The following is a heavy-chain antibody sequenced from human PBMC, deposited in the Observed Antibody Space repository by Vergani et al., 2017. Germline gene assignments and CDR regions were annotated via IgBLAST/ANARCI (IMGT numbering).Heavy chain of an antibody. J-gene: IGHJ4*02. CDR2: IRYDGSNK. D-gene: IGHD3-10*01. CDR1: GFTFSSYG. V-gene: IGHV3-30*02. Sequence: QVQLVESGGGVVQPGGSLRLSCAASGFTFSSYGMHWVRQAPGKGLEWVAFIRYDGSNKYYADSVKGRFTISRDNSKNTLYLQMISLRAEDTAVYYCAKDLPYYYGSGSYFDYWGQGTLVTVSS. CDR3: AKDLPYYYGSGSYFDY.